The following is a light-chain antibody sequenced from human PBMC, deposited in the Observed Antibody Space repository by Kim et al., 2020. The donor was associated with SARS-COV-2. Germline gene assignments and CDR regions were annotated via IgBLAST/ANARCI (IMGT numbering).Light chain of an antibody. J-gene: IGLJ3*02. Sequence: AIITCSGSSYNVGSNTDNCYQQHPGTATNLLILSNNQRTPGVPDRFSCSKSGTSASLAISGLQSEDEADYYCAAWDDSLNGNWVFGGGTKLTVL. CDR2: SNN. CDR3: AAWDDSLNGNWV. CDR1: SYNVGSNT. V-gene: IGLV1-44*01.